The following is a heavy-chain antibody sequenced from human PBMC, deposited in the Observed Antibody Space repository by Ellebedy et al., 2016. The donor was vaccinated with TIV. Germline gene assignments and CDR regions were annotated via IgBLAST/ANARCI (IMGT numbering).Heavy chain of an antibody. CDR2: LSYDEREK. J-gene: IGHJ4*02. D-gene: IGHD3-10*01. V-gene: IGHV3-30*03. Sequence: GGSLRLSCAASGFTFSSYWMSWVRQAPGKGLEWVALLSYDEREKYYADSVKGRFTISRDISKKTLYLQVSSLRPEDTAIYYCARDPYYFGSGTYPYYLDYWGQGILVTVPS. CDR1: GFTFSSYW. CDR3: ARDPYYFGSGTYPYYLDY.